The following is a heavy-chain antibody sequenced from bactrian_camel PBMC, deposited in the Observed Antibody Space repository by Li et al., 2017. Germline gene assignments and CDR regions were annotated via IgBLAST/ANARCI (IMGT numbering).Heavy chain of an antibody. D-gene: IGHD3*01. CDR2: IKEGFGSR. V-gene: IGHV3S1*01. Sequence: HVQLVESGGGSVQAGGSLKLSCVASGYSYYSDCMGWFRQAPGKGLEWVSGIKEGFGSRYYADSVDGRFTISRDNAKNTVYLQLNSLKTEDMAMYYCAANIGGWGAVYWGQGTQVTVS. J-gene: IGHJ4*01. CDR1: GYSYYSDC. CDR3: AANIGGWGAVY.